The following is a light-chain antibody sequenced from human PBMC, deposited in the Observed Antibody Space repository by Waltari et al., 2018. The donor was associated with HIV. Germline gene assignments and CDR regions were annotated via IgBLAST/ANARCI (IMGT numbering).Light chain of an antibody. CDR1: SSDVGGYNY. CDR2: EVS. V-gene: IGLV2-14*01. CDR3: SSYTSSSTLV. J-gene: IGLJ1*01. Sequence: QSALTQPASVSGSPGQSIPLSCTGTSSDVGGYNYVSWYQQHPGKAPKLMIYEVSNRPSGVSNRFSGSKSGNTASLTISGLQAEDEADYYCSSYTSSSTLVFGTGTKVTVL.